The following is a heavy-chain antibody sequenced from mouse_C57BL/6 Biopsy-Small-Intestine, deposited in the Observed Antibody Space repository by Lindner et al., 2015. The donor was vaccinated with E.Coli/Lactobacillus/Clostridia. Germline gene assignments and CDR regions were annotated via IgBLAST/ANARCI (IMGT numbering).Heavy chain of an antibody. D-gene: IGHD2-1*01. V-gene: IGHV1-19*01. CDR2: INPYNGGT. J-gene: IGHJ3*01. CDR3: ARSLDYGNFAY. CDR1: GYTFTDYY. Sequence: VQLQESGPVLVKPGASVKMSCKASGYTFTDYYMNWVKQSHGKSLEWIGVINPYNGGTSYNQKFKGKATLTVDKSSSTAYMELNSLTSEDSAVYYCARSLDYGNFAYWGQGTLVTVSA.